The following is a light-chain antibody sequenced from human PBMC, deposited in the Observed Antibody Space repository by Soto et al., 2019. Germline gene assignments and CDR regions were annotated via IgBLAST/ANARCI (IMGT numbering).Light chain of an antibody. Sequence: QVTQSSSFVSTDVGERVTITCRASQGITSWLAWYQQKPGKAPKLLIYAASTLQGGVPSRFSGSGSGTEFTLTISSLQPEDFATYYCQQATSFPRTFGQGTKVDIK. V-gene: IGKV1-12*01. J-gene: IGKJ1*01. CDR2: AAS. CDR3: QQATSFPRT. CDR1: QGITSW.